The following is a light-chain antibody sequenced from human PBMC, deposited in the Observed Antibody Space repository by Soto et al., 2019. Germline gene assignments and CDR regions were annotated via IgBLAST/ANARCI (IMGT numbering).Light chain of an antibody. CDR1: SSNIGSNT. Sequence: QSVLTQPPSASGTPGQRVTISCSVSSSNIGSNTVNWYQQLPGTAPKLLIYSNNQRPSGVPDRFSGSKSGTSASLAISGLQSEDEADYYCAAWDDSLNGYVFGTGTKATVL. CDR2: SNN. CDR3: AAWDDSLNGYV. J-gene: IGLJ1*01. V-gene: IGLV1-44*01.